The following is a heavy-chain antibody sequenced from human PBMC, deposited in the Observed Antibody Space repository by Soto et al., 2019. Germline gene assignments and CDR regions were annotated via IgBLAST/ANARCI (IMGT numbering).Heavy chain of an antibody. CDR3: ARGLVRGTIFGVVVYGMDV. CDR2: MNPNNDNT. CDR1: GYTFTSYD. D-gene: IGHD3-3*01. J-gene: IGHJ6*02. V-gene: IGHV1-8*01. Sequence: ASVKVSCKASGYTFTSYDINWVRQATGQGLEWMGWMNPNNDNTGYAQKFQGRVTMTRSTSISTAYMELSSLRSEDAAVYYCARGLVRGTIFGVVVYGMDVWGQGTTVTVSS.